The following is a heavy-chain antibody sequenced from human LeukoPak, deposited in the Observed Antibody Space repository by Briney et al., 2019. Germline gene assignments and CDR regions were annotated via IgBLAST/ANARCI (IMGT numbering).Heavy chain of an antibody. V-gene: IGHV1-69*04. Sequence: GASVKVSCKASGGTFSSYAISWVRQAPGQGLEWMGRINPILGIANYAQKFQGRVTITADKSTSTAYMEVSSLRSEDTAVYYCARDPRGFGELPYYFDYWGQGTLVTVSS. D-gene: IGHD3-10*01. CDR3: ARDPRGFGELPYYFDY. J-gene: IGHJ4*02. CDR1: GGTFSSYA. CDR2: INPILGIA.